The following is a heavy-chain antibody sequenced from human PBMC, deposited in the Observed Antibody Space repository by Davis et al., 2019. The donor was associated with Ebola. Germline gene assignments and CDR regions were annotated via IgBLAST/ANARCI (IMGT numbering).Heavy chain of an antibody. CDR2: ISAYNGNT. V-gene: IGHV1-18*01. Sequence: ASVKVSCKASGYTFTSYGISWVRQAPGQGLEWMGWISAYNGNTNYAQTLQGRVTMTTDTSTSTAYMELRSLRSDDTAVYYCARERATYYYDSSGYYLRSNFDYWGQGTLVTVSS. CDR1: GYTFTSYG. J-gene: IGHJ4*02. D-gene: IGHD3-22*01. CDR3: ARERATYYYDSSGYYLRSNFDY.